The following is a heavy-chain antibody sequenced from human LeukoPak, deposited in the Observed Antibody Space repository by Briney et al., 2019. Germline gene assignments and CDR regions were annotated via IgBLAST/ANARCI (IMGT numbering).Heavy chain of an antibody. D-gene: IGHD3-10*01. V-gene: IGHV3-30*01. CDR3: ARCPGSGTSSYYYYYMDV. Sequence: QAGGSLRLSCAASGFTFSSYAMYWVRQAPGKGLEWVAIISYDGSNKYYADSVKGRFTISRDNSKNALFLQMNSLRAEDTAVYYCARCPGSGTSSYYYYYMDVWGKGTTVTVSS. CDR1: GFTFSSYA. J-gene: IGHJ6*03. CDR2: ISYDGSNK.